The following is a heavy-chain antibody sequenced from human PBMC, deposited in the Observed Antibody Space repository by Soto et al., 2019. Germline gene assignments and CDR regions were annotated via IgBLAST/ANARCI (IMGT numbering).Heavy chain of an antibody. CDR1: GYTFTGYY. V-gene: IGHV1-2*04. CDR3: ARDRDYYDSRGYYWRAFDI. Sequence: ASVKVSCKASGYTFTGYYMHWVRQAPGQGLEWMGWINPNSGGTNYAQKFQGWVTMTRDTSISTAYMELSRLRSDDTAVYYRARDRDYYDSRGYYWRAFDIWGQGTMVTVS. D-gene: IGHD3-22*01. CDR2: INPNSGGT. J-gene: IGHJ3*02.